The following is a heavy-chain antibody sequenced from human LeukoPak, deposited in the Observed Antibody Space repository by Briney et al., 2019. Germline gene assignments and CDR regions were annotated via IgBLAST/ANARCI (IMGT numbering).Heavy chain of an antibody. V-gene: IGHV3-23*01. J-gene: IGHJ4*02. D-gene: IGHD5-24*01. Sequence: GGSLRLSCAASGFTFSGYAMSWVRQAPGKGLEWVSLISGSGGGTYYADSVKGRFTIFRDNSKNTQYLQMNSLRAEDTAVYYCAKTGTEDGYNISFDHWGQGTLVTVSS. CDR2: ISGSGGGT. CDR3: AKTGTEDGYNISFDH. CDR1: GFTFSGYA.